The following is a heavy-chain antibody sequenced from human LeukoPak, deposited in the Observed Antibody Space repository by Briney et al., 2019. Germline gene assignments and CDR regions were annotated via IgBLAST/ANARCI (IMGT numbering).Heavy chain of an antibody. D-gene: IGHD3-10*01. Sequence: GGSLRLSCGASGFTFSNSAMSWVRQAPGKGLEWVSFISITGGSTYYADSVKGRFTISRDNSKNTLYLQMNSLRVEDTAVYYCARVRSGITMDRRENWFDPWGQGTLVTVSS. J-gene: IGHJ5*02. V-gene: IGHV3-23*01. CDR2: ISITGGST. CDR1: GFTFSNSA. CDR3: ARVRSGITMDRRENWFDP.